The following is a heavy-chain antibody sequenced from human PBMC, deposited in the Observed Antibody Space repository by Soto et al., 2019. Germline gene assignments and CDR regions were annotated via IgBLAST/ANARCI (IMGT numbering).Heavy chain of an antibody. CDR2: IIPIFGTA. CDR3: ARARVDYYDSSGYYGQDFDY. Sequence: SVKVSCKASGYTFTSYGISWVRQAPGQGLEWMGGIIPIFGTANYAQKFQGRVTITADESTSTAYMELSSLRSEDTAVYYCARARVDYYDSSGYYGQDFDYWGQGTLVTVSS. CDR1: GYTFTSYG. V-gene: IGHV1-69*13. J-gene: IGHJ4*02. D-gene: IGHD3-22*01.